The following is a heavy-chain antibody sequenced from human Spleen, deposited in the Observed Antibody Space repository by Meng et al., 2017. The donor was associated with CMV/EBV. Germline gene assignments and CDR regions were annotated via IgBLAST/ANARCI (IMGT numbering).Heavy chain of an antibody. CDR2: VYHSGST. CDR1: GASISRSSW. D-gene: IGHD6-19*01. CDR3: ARGYSSGWFGHYFQH. Sequence: VSGASISRSSWWSWVRQPPGKGLEWSGEVYHSGSTNYNPSLKSRVTISVDKYKNQFSLKLRSVTAADTAVYYCARGYSSGWFGHYFQHWGQGTLVTVSS. J-gene: IGHJ1*01. V-gene: IGHV4-4*02.